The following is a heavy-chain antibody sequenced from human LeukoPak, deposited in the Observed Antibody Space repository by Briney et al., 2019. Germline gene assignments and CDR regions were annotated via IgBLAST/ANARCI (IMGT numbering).Heavy chain of an antibody. CDR2: VYYSGST. D-gene: IGHD7-27*01. Sequence: PSETLSLTCTVSGGFITAYYWSWIRQPPGKGLEWIGYVYYSGSTKYNPSLRSRITISLEMSKQQFSLNLTSVTAAATAIYYCASNTGTVFDYWGQGALVTVSS. V-gene: IGHV4-59*01. CDR3: ASNTGTVFDY. CDR1: GGFITAYY. J-gene: IGHJ4*02.